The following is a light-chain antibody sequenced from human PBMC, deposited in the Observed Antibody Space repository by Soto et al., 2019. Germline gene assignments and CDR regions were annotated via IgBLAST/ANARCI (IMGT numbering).Light chain of an antibody. V-gene: IGKV1-39*01. CDR1: QSISSY. CDR2: SAS. Sequence: DIQMTQSPSSLSASVGDRVTITCRASQSISSYLNWYQQKPGKAPKLLIYSASSLQSGVPSRFSGSGSWTDFTLTINSLQPEDFATYDCQHSYSTPRTFGQGTKVEIK. J-gene: IGKJ1*01. CDR3: QHSYSTPRT.